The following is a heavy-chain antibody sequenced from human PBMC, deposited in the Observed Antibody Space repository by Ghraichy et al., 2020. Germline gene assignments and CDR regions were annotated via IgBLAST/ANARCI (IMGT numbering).Heavy chain of an antibody. D-gene: IGHD5-18*01. CDR2: IIPIFGTA. CDR3: ARGREPYSYGPVYYYYYGMDV. Sequence: SVKVSCKASGGTFSSYAISRVRQAPGQGLEWMGGIIPIFGTANYAQKFQGRVTITTDESTSTAYMELSSLRSEDTAVYYCARGREPYSYGPVYYYYYGMDVWGQGTTVTVSS. J-gene: IGHJ6*02. V-gene: IGHV1-69*05. CDR1: GGTFSSYA.